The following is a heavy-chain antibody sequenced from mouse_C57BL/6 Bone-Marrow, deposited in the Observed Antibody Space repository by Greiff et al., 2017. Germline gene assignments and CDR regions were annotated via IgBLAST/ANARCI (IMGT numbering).Heavy chain of an antibody. Sequence: QVQLQQPGAELVKPGASVKLSCKASGYTFTSYWMHWVKQRPGRGLEWIGSIDPNSGGTTYNEKFKSKATLTVDKPSSTASMQLRRLTSVDSAVYYGARGLYYYSSSLAPFDNWGQGTTLTVAS. D-gene: IGHD1-1*01. V-gene: IGHV1-72*01. CDR2: IDPNSGGT. CDR3: ARGLYYYSSSLAPFDN. J-gene: IGHJ2*01. CDR1: GYTFTSYW.